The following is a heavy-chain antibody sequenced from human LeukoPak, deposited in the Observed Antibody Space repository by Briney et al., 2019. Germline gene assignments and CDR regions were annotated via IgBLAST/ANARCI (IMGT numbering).Heavy chain of an antibody. J-gene: IGHJ4*02. V-gene: IGHV4-31*03. CDR3: ARVVDYVWGSYRYYFDY. CDR2: IYYSGST. D-gene: IGHD3-16*02. CDR1: GGSISSGGYY. Sequence: SQTLSLTCTVSGGSISSGGYYWSWIRQHPGKGLEWIGYIYYSGSTYYNPSLKSRVTISVDTSKNQFSLKLSSVTAADTAVYYCARVVDYVWGSYRYYFDYWGQGTLVTVSS.